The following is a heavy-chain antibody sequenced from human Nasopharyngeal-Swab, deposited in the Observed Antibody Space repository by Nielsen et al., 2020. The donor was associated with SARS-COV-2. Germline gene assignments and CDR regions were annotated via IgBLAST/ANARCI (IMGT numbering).Heavy chain of an antibody. V-gene: IGHV4-38-2*01. J-gene: IGHJ4*02. CDR3: ARGFSTKNYWGSAQYYFDY. CDR2: INHSGST. Sequence: SETLSLTCAVSGYSISSGYYWGWIRQPPGLGLEWIGEINHSGSTNYNPSLKSRFTISVDTSKNQFSLKLSSVTAADTAVYYCARGFSTKNYWGSAQYYFDYWGQGTLVTVSS. D-gene: IGHD7-27*01. CDR1: GYSISSGYY.